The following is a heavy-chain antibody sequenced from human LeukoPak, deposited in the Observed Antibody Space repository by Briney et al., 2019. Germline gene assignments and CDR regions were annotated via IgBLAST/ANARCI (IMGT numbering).Heavy chain of an antibody. J-gene: IGHJ6*02. V-gene: IGHV3-48*04. Sequence: GGSLRLSCAASGFTVSSNYMSWVRQAPGKGLEWVSYISSSSSTIYYADSVKGRFTISRDNAKNSLYLQMNSLRAEDTAVYYCARDMYYGMDVWGQGTTVTVSS. CDR3: ARDMYYGMDV. CDR2: ISSSSSTI. CDR1: GFTVSSNY.